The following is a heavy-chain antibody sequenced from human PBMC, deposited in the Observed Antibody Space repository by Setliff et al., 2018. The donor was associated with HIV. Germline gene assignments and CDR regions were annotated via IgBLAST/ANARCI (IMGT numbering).Heavy chain of an antibody. Sequence: ASVKVSCKGFGYTFSGYGMSWVRLAPGRGLEWLGWISIYNGNTKYAENFQGRITVTTDRSRNTVYMELRNLRPGDTAIYYCARDSRFSSDTSSSNPRLDYWGRGTQVTVSS. CDR1: GYTFSGYG. V-gene: IGHV1-18*01. J-gene: IGHJ4*02. CDR3: ARDSRFSSDTSSSNPRLDY. D-gene: IGHD2-2*01. CDR2: ISIYNGNT.